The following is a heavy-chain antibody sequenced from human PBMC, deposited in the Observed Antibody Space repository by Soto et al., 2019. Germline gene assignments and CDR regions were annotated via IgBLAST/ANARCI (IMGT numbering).Heavy chain of an antibody. CDR1: GFTFTLYW. CDR3: AKDEVGGSSWYYYYGMDV. J-gene: IGHJ6*02. CDR2: MNGGGSEA. Sequence: PGGSLRLSCAASGFTFTLYWMSWVGQAPGKGLEWVANMNGGGSEAYYADSVKGRFTISRDSAKNSMYLQMNSLRAEDTAVYYCAKDEVGGSSWYYYYGMDVWGQGTTVTVSS. D-gene: IGHD6-13*01. V-gene: IGHV3-7*03.